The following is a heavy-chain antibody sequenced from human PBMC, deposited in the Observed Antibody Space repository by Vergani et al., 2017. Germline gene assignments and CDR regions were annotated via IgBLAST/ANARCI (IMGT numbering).Heavy chain of an antibody. J-gene: IGHJ6*02. CDR3: ARDPYYGSRSYYIPVGKYERGGGMDV. D-gene: IGHD3-10*01. Sequence: QVQLVQSGAEVKKPGSSVKVSCKASGGTFSSYAISWVRQAPGQGLEWMGGVIPIFGTANYAQKFQGRVTITADESTSTAYMELSSLRSEDTAVYYCARDPYYGSRSYYIPVGKYERGGGMDVWGQGTTVTVSS. CDR2: VIPIFGTA. V-gene: IGHV1-69*12. CDR1: GGTFSSYA.